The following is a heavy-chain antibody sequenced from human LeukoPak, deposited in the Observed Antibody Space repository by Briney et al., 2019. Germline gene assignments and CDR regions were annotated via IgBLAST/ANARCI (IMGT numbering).Heavy chain of an antibody. CDR2: ISSSSSYI. CDR1: GCTFSSYS. Sequence: GGSLRLSCAGSGCTFSSYSMNWVRQAPGKGLEWVSSISSSSSYIYYADSVKGRFTISRDNAKNSLYLQMNSLRAEDTAVYYCARDGGVSTSDYWGQGTLVTVSS. CDR3: ARDGGVSTSDY. J-gene: IGHJ4*02. V-gene: IGHV3-21*01. D-gene: IGHD3-16*01.